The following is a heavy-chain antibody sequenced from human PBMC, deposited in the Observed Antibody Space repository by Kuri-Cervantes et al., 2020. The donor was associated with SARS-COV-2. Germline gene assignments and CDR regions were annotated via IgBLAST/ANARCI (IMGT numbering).Heavy chain of an antibody. CDR3: ARVVWLRASGGYDY. Sequence: ASVKVSCKASGYTFTSYDFNWLRQASGQGLEWLGWMNPHSENTGYAQKFQGRVTMTRDTSISTVYMELSSLRSEDTAVYYCARVVWLRASGGYDYWGQGTLVTVSS. V-gene: IGHV1-8*02. J-gene: IGHJ4*02. CDR1: GYTFTSYD. D-gene: IGHD5-12*01. CDR2: MNPHSENT.